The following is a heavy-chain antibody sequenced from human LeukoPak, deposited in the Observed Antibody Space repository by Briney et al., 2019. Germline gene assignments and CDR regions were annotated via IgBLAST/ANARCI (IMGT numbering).Heavy chain of an antibody. CDR3: ARNNDMDV. J-gene: IGHJ6*02. Sequence: GSSLRLSCAASGFILSNHWMTWVRQAPGKGPEWVANMNKDGSEKYYVDSVKGRFTISRDTAKNLLYLQMNNLRAEDTALYYCARNNDMDVWGQGTTVIVSS. CDR1: GFILSNHW. D-gene: IGHD1/OR15-1a*01. CDR2: MNKDGSEK. V-gene: IGHV3-7*03.